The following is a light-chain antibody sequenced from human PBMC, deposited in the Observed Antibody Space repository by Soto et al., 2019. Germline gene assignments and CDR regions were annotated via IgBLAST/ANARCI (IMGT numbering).Light chain of an antibody. CDR3: QQYGSSPET. J-gene: IGKJ1*01. V-gene: IGKV3-20*01. CDR2: GAS. CDR1: QSVRSY. Sequence: IVMTQSPATLSVSPGERVTLSCRVSQSVRSYLAWYQQRPGQAPRLLIYGASSRATGIPDRFSGSGSGTDFTLTISRLEPEDFAVYYCQQYGSSPETFGQGTKVDIK.